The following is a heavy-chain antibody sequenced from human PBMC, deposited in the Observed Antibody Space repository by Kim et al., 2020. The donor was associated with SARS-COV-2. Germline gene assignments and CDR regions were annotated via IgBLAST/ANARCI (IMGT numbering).Heavy chain of an antibody. CDR3: ARTGGSPLGSFDY. CDR1: GYSISSGYY. J-gene: IGHJ4*02. D-gene: IGHD1-26*01. CDR2: IYHSGST. V-gene: IGHV4-38-2*02. Sequence: SETLSLTCTVSGYSISSGYYWGWIRQPPGKGLEWIGSIYHSGSTYYNPSLKSRVTISVDTSKNQFSLKLSSVTAADTAVYYCARTGGSPLGSFDYWGQGTLVTVSS.